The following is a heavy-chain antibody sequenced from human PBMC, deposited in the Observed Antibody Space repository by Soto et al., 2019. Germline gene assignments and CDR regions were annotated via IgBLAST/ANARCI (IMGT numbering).Heavy chain of an antibody. CDR3: ARDRWELTHYFDY. D-gene: IGHD1-26*01. CDR1: GGSISSGGYY. V-gene: IGHV4-31*03. J-gene: IGHJ4*02. Sequence: SETLSLTCTVSGGSISSGGYYWSWIRQHPGKGLEWIGYIYYSGSTYYNPSLKSRVTISVDTSKNQFSLKLSSVTAADTAVYYCARDRWELTHYFDYWGQGTLVTVSS. CDR2: IYYSGST.